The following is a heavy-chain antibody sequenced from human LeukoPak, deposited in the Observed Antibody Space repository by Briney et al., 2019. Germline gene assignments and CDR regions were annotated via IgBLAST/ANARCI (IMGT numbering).Heavy chain of an antibody. V-gene: IGHV3-30*02. D-gene: IGHD3-10*02. J-gene: IGHJ5*02. CDR3: ARSYVLNFFNP. Sequence: RGALRLSCATSGFTFSTFHMHWVRQAPGGVPEWVAFIQNDGGNEYYGDSVKGRFTISRDNSKGTLYLQLNSLTTEDTAVYYCARSYVLNFFNPWGRGTLVTVSS. CDR1: GFTFSTFH. CDR2: IQNDGGNE.